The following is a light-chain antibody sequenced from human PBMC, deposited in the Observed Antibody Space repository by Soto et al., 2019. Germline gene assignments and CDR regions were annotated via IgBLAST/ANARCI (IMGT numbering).Light chain of an antibody. V-gene: IGLV2-23*01. CDR1: SSDVGSFDL. J-gene: IGLJ3*02. Sequence: QSVLTQPASVSGSPGQSITISCTGTSSDVGSFDLVSWYQQHPGKAPKLLPYEGNKRPSGGSNRFSGSKSGNTASLTISGLQDEDEAYYYCSSYAGSTTWVFGGGTKVTVL. CDR2: EGN. CDR3: SSYAGSTTWV.